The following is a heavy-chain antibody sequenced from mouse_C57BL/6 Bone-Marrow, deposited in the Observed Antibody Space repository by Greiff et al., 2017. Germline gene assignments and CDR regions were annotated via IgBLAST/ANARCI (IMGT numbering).Heavy chain of an antibody. CDR2: IDPSDSYT. Sequence: QVQLQHPGAELVRPGTSVKLSCKASGYTFTSYWMHWVKQRPGQGLEWIGVIDPSDSYTNYNQKFKGKATLTVDTSSSTAYMQLSSLTSEDSAVYYCAREDYYGSSYGGYFDYWGQGTTLTVSS. V-gene: IGHV1-59*01. D-gene: IGHD1-1*01. CDR3: AREDYYGSSYGGYFDY. J-gene: IGHJ2*01. CDR1: GYTFTSYW.